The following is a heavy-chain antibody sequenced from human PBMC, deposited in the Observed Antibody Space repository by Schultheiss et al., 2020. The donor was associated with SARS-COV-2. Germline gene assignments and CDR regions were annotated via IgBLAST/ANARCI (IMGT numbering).Heavy chain of an antibody. Sequence: SQTLSLTCAVSGYSIGSGFFWVWIRQPPGKGLQWIGSISHSGTTSSNPSLQSRVTMSIDTSKNQFSLKLTSVTAADTAVYYCARPEFGSAAGDYGMDVWGQGTTVTVSS. CDR3: ARPEFGSAAGDYGMDV. CDR2: ISHSGTT. D-gene: IGHD6-13*01. J-gene: IGHJ6*02. V-gene: IGHV4-38-2*01. CDR1: GYSIGSGFF.